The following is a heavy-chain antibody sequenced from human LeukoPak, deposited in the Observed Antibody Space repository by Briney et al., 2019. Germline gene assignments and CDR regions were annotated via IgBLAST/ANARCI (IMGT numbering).Heavy chain of an antibody. Sequence: GGSLRLSCAVSGFTFDDYAMHWVRQVPGKGLEWVSGINWNSDSIGYADSVKGRFTTSRDNAKNSLYLQMNSLRTEDTALYYCAKEQPFNKYCSSTSCSLDYWGQGTLVTVSS. CDR3: AKEQPFNKYCSSTSCSLDY. D-gene: IGHD2-2*01. J-gene: IGHJ4*02. CDR1: GFTFDDYA. CDR2: INWNSDSI. V-gene: IGHV3-9*01.